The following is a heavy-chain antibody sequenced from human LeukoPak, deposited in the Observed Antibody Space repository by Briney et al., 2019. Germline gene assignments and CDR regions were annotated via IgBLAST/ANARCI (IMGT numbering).Heavy chain of an antibody. Sequence: TSETLSLTCTVSGGSISSYYWSWIRQPPGKGLEWIGYIYYSGSTNYNPSLKSRVTISVDTSKNQFSLKLSSVTAADTAVYYCARDGVGATVTTGYYYYGMDVWGQGTTVTVSS. CDR1: GGSISSYY. CDR2: IYYSGST. D-gene: IGHD4-17*01. V-gene: IGHV4-59*01. CDR3: ARDGVGATVTTGYYYYGMDV. J-gene: IGHJ6*02.